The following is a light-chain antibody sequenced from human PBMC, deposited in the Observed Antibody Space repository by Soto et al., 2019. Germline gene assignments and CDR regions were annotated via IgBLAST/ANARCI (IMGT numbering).Light chain of an antibody. J-gene: IGKJ5*01. Sequence: IEMTQSPATLSVSPGERATLSCRASQSVSSNLVWYQQKPGQAPRLLIYGASTRVTGIPARFSGSGSGTECTLTISSLQSEDLAVYYGQQYNNWPAITFGQGTRLEI. CDR3: QQYNNWPAIT. CDR1: QSVSSN. V-gene: IGKV3-15*01. CDR2: GAS.